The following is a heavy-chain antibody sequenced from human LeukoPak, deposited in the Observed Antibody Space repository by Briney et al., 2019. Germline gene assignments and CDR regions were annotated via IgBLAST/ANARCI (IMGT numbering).Heavy chain of an antibody. CDR2: IYPGDSDT. D-gene: IGHD2-2*02. CDR3: ARHGLGGYRPQYVVPAAIGVDY. V-gene: IGHV5-51*01. Sequence: GESLKISCKGSGYSFTSYWIGWVRQMPGKGLEWMGIIYPGDSDTRYSPSFQGQVTISADKSISTAYLQWSSLKASDTAMYYCARHGLGGYRPQYVVPAAIGVDYWGQGTLVTVSS. CDR1: GYSFTSYW. J-gene: IGHJ4*02.